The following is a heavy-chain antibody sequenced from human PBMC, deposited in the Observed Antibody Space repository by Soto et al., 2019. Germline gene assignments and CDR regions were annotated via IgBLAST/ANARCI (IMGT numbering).Heavy chain of an antibody. CDR1: GGTFSSYT. CDR3: ARDRVLLWFGEFGRSRGKIDY. Sequence: QVQLVQSGAEVKKPGSSVKVSCKASGGTFSSYTISWVRQAPGQGLEWMGRIIPIIGIANYAQKFQGRVRITADKSTSTAYMELSSLRSEDTAVYYCARDRVLLWFGEFGRSRGKIDYWGQGTLVTVSS. V-gene: IGHV1-69*08. CDR2: IIPIIGIA. J-gene: IGHJ4*02. D-gene: IGHD3-10*01.